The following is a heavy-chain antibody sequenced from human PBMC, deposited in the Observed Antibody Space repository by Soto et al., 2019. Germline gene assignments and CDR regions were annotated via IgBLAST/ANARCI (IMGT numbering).Heavy chain of an antibody. CDR3: ARHRSVYYGSGRPTNAFDI. V-gene: IGHV4-39*01. D-gene: IGHD3-10*01. CDR2: IYYSGST. CDR1: GGSISSSSYY. J-gene: IGHJ3*02. Sequence: SETLSLTCTVSGGSISSSSYYWGWIRQPPGKGLEWIGSIYYSGSTYYNPSLKSRVTISVDTSKNQFSLKLSSVTAADTAVYYCARHRSVYYGSGRPTNAFDIWGQGTMVTVSS.